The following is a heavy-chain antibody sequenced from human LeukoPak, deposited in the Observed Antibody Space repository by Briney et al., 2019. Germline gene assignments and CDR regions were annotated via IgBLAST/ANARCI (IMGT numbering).Heavy chain of an antibody. CDR2: ISAYNGNT. CDR3: ARCRSILWFGESLYDYYYYMDV. Sequence: ASVKVSCKASGYTFTSYGISWVRQAPGQGLEWMGWISAYNGNTNYAQKLQGRVTMTTDTSTSTAYMELRSLRSDDTAVYYCARCRSILWFGESLYDYYYYMDVWGKGITVTVSS. V-gene: IGHV1-18*01. CDR1: GYTFTSYG. D-gene: IGHD3-10*01. J-gene: IGHJ6*03.